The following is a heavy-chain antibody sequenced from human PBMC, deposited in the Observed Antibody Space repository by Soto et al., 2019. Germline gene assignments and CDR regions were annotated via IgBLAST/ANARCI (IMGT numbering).Heavy chain of an antibody. CDR3: SVVAATRSQGNWYFDL. D-gene: IGHD2-15*01. Sequence: SVKVSFKASGGTFSSYTISWVRQAPGQGLEWMGRIIPILGIANYAQKFQGRVTIAADKSTSTAYMELSSLRSEDTAVYYCSVVAATRSQGNWYFDLWGRGTLVTVSS. CDR1: GGTFSSYT. CDR2: IIPILGIA. V-gene: IGHV1-69*02. J-gene: IGHJ2*01.